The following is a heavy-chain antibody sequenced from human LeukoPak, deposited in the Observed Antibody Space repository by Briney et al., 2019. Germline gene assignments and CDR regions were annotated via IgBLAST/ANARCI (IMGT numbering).Heavy chain of an antibody. CDR1: GYSISSGYY. CDR2: IYHSGST. CDR3: ARDPILWFGELSNPVAFDI. J-gene: IGHJ3*02. D-gene: IGHD3-10*01. V-gene: IGHV4-38-2*02. Sequence: PSETLSLTCTVSGYSISSGYYWGWIRQPPGKGLEWIGSIYHSGSTYYNPSLKSRVTISVDTSKNQFSLKLSSVTAADTAVYYCARDPILWFGELSNPVAFDIWGQGTMVTVSS.